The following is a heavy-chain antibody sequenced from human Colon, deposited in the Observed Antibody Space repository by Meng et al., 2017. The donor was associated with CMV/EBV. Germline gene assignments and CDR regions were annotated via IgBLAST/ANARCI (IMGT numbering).Heavy chain of an antibody. CDR1: GFTFNVFA. CDR2: IIGGGTTT. J-gene: IGHJ6*02. D-gene: IGHD4-11*01. Sequence: GESLKISCAASGFTFNVFAINWVRQAPGKGLEWVSAIIGGGTTTYYPDPVKGRFTVSRDNSNNTVFLQLSSLRADDTALYYCAKASSKFPYYSMDVWGQGTPVTVSS. CDR3: AKASSKFPYYSMDV. V-gene: IGHV3-23*01.